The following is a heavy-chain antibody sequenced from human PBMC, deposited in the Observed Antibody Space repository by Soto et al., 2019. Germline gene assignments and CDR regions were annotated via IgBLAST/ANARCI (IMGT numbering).Heavy chain of an antibody. CDR1: GGSISSYY. J-gene: IGHJ6*02. CDR3: ARGDAYCGGDCLDYYYYYGMDV. CDR2: IYYSGST. Sequence: SETLSLTCTVSGGSISSYYWSWIRQPPGKGLEWIGYIYYSGSTNYNPSLKSRVTISVDTSKNQFSLKLSSVTAADTAVYYCARGDAYCGGDCLDYYYYYGMDVWGQGTTVTVSS. V-gene: IGHV4-59*01. D-gene: IGHD2-21*02.